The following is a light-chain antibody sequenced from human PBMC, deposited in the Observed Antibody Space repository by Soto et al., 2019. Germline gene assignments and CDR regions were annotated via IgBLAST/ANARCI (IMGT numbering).Light chain of an antibody. J-gene: IGKJ1*01. Sequence: GDRVPIPCRASQGIRDDLGLYQQKPGKAPKRLIYAASSLQSGVPSRFSGTGSGTEFTLTISSLQTEDFATYFCLQHNSYPVTFGHGTKVEIK. V-gene: IGKV1-17*01. CDR2: AAS. CDR3: LQHNSYPVT. CDR1: QGIRDD.